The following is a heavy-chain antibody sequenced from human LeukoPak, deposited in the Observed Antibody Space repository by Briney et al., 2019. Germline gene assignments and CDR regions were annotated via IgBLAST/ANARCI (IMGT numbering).Heavy chain of an antibody. D-gene: IGHD6-6*01. CDR3: TKDAGVGSSSPSFYFYMDA. CDR1: GFNFVDYG. J-gene: IGHJ6*03. V-gene: IGHV3-9*01. Sequence: GRSLRLSCAASGFNFVDYGMHWVRQAPGKGLGWVSSVNWNSGSTAYADSVKGRFTVSRDNAKKSVYLQMDSLRPDDTALYYCTKDAGVGSSSPSFYFYMDAWGKGTTVSVSS. CDR2: VNWNSGST.